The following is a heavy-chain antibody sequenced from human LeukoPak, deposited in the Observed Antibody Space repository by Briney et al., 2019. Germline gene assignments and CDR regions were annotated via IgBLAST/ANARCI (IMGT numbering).Heavy chain of an antibody. CDR1: GFTFSSYG. Sequence: GRSLRLSCAASGFTFSSYGMHWVRQAPGKGLEWVAVIWYDGSNKYYADSVKGRFTISRDNSKNTVYRQMDGLRAEDTAAYYCARGWDYGGNSGVHYWGQGTLVTVSS. CDR3: ARGWDYGGNSGVHY. V-gene: IGHV3-33*01. CDR2: IWYDGSNK. D-gene: IGHD4-23*01. J-gene: IGHJ4*02.